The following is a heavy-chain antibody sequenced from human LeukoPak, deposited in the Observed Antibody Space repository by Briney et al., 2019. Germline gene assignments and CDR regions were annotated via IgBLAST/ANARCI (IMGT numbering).Heavy chain of an antibody. CDR3: ARESLWFGELFFDS. J-gene: IGHJ4*02. Sequence: TGGSLRLSCAASGFTVSSNHMSWVRQAPGKGLEWVSVIYSGGNTYYADSVKGRFTISRDNSKNTLYLQMNSLRAEDTAIYYCARESLWFGELFFDSWGQGTLVTVSS. CDR2: IYSGGNT. CDR1: GFTVSSNH. V-gene: IGHV3-53*01. D-gene: IGHD3-10*01.